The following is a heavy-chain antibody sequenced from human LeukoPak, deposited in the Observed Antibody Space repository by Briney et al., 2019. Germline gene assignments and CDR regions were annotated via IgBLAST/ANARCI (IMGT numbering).Heavy chain of an antibody. CDR2: ISSSGSTI. J-gene: IGHJ4*02. CDR3: ARDQAYHSSGYPYPFDY. V-gene: IGHV3-11*04. Sequence: GGSLRLSCAASGFTFSDYYMSWIRQAPGKGLEWVSYISSSGSTIYYADSVKGRLTISRDNAKNSLYLQMNSLRAEDTAVYYCARDQAYHSSGYPYPFDYWGQGTLVTVSS. D-gene: IGHD3-22*01. CDR1: GFTFSDYY.